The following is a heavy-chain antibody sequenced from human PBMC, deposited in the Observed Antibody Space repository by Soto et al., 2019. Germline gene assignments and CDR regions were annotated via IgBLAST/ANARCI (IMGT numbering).Heavy chain of an antibody. CDR2: INSDGSST. J-gene: IGHJ6*02. CDR3: ARAPGYYYYGMDV. Sequence: PGGSLRLSCAASGFTFSSYWMHWVRQAPGKGLVWVSRINSDGSSTSYADSVKGRFTISRDNAKNTLYLQMNSLRAEDTAVYYCARAPGYYYYGMDVWGQGTTVTVYS. V-gene: IGHV3-74*01. CDR1: GFTFSSYW.